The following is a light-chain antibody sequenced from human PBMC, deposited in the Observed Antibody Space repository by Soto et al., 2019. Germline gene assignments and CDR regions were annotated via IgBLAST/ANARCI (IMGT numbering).Light chain of an antibody. V-gene: IGKV3-20*01. CDR1: QSVSSSY. J-gene: IGKJ4*01. CDR3: HQYGSSPLT. CDR2: GAS. Sequence: EIVLTQSPSTLSLSPGERATLSCRASQSVSSSYLAWYQQKPGQAPRLLIYGASSRATGIPDRFSGSGSGTDFTLTISRLEPEDFAVYHCHQYGSSPLTFGGGTKVEIK.